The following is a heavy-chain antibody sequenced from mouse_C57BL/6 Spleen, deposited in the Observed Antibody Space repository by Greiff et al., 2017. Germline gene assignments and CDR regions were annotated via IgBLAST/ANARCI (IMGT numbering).Heavy chain of an antibody. CDR1: GYTFTSYW. J-gene: IGHJ3*01. CDR3: ARSDYYGSSYAWFAY. Sequence: VKLQQPGAELVRPGTSVKLSCKASGYTFTSYWMHWVKQRPGQGLEWIGVIDPSDSYTNYNQKFKGKATLTVATSSSTAYMQLSSLTSEDSAVYYCARSDYYGSSYAWFAYWGQGTLVTVSA. CDR2: IDPSDSYT. D-gene: IGHD1-1*01. V-gene: IGHV1-59*01.